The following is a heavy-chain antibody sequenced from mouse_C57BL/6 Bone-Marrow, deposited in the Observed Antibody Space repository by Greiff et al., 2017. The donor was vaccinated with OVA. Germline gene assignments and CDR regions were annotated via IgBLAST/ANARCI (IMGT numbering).Heavy chain of an antibody. V-gene: IGHV1-69*01. CDR2: IDPSDSYT. CDR1: GYTFTSYW. D-gene: IGHD1-1*01. Sequence: QVQLKQPGAELVMPGASVKLSCKASGYTFTSYWMHWVKQRPGQGLEWIGEIDPSDSYTNYNQKFKGKSTLTVDKSSSTAYMQLSSLTSEDSAVYYCAREEMGISLDYWGQGTTLTVSS. CDR3: AREEMGISLDY. J-gene: IGHJ2*01.